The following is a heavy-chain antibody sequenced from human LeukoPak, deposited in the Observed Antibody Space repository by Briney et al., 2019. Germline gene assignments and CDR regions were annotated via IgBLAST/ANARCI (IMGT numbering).Heavy chain of an antibody. Sequence: QSGGSLRLSCAASGFTFSSYWMSWVRQAPGKGLEWVAVISYDGSNKYYADSVKGRFTISRDNSKNTLYLQMNSLRAEDTAVYYCARSGGGHWIQLWGAPGYYYYGMDVWGQGTTVTVSS. V-gene: IGHV3-30-3*01. CDR2: ISYDGSNK. J-gene: IGHJ6*02. CDR3: ARSGGGHWIQLWGAPGYYYYGMDV. CDR1: GFTFSSYW. D-gene: IGHD5-18*01.